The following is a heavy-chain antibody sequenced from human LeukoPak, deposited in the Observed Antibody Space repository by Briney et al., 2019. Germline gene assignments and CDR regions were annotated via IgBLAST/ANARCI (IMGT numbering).Heavy chain of an antibody. CDR2: IKRKSDGGTT. V-gene: IGHV3-15*01. D-gene: IGHD1-14*01. Sequence: PGGSLRLSCAASGFTFSSSAMSWVRQAPGKGLEWVGRIKRKSDGGTTDYAAPVKGRFTISRDDSKNTLYLQMNSLKSEDTAVYYCTTELDVRPNHYWGQGTLVTVSS. CDR3: TTELDVRPNHY. CDR1: GFTFSSSA. J-gene: IGHJ4*02.